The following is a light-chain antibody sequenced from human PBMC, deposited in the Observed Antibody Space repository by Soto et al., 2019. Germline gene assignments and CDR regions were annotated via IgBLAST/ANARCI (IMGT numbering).Light chain of an antibody. V-gene: IGKV1-13*02. J-gene: IGKJ1*01. Sequence: AIQMTQSPSSQSASVGDRVTITFRASQGIRNDLGWYQQKPGKAPKVLIYDASSWAGGVPSRFTGSGSGTEFTLTINSLQPDDFATYYCQQYSVYWTFGQGTKVDI. CDR3: QQYSVYWT. CDR2: DAS. CDR1: QGIRND.